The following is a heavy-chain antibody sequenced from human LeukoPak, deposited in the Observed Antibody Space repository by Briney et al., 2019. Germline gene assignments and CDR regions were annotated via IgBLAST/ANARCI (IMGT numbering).Heavy chain of an antibody. D-gene: IGHD6-19*01. J-gene: IGHJ6*02. CDR3: SGWPYYYYYYGMDV. Sequence: GGSLRLSCAASGFTFSSNWMSWVRQAPGKGLEWVANIKQDGSEKYYVDSVKGRFTISRDNAKNSLYLQMNSLRAEDTAVYYCSGWPYYYYYYGMDVWGQGTTVTVSS. CDR2: IKQDGSEK. V-gene: IGHV3-7*01. CDR1: GFTFSSNW.